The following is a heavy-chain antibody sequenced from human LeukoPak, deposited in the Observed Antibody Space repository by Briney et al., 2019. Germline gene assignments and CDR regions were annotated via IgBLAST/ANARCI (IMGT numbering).Heavy chain of an antibody. Sequence: SETLSLTCTVSGGSISSYYWSWIRQPPGKGLEWIGYIYYSGSTNYNPSLKSRVTISVDTSKNQFSLKLSSVTAADTAVYYCARGFYGSGSYSSPGFHAFDVWGQGTMVTVSS. D-gene: IGHD3-10*01. CDR1: GGSISSYY. J-gene: IGHJ3*01. V-gene: IGHV4-59*12. CDR3: ARGFYGSGSYSSPGFHAFDV. CDR2: IYYSGST.